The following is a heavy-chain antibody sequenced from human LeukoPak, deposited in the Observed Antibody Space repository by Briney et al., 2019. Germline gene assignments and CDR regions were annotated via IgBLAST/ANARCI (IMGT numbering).Heavy chain of an antibody. D-gene: IGHD4-17*01. V-gene: IGHV4-61*01. CDR3: TRTNYGDYNWFDP. J-gene: IGHJ5*02. CDR1: GGAVSRGSYY. Sequence: PSETLSLTCTVSGGAVSRGSYYWTWIRRPRARGLDWIGYIYYSGSTKYNPSLKSRVTMSVDTSKSQFSLKVTSVSAADTAIYYCTRTNYGDYNWFDPWGQGTLVTVSS. CDR2: IYYSGST.